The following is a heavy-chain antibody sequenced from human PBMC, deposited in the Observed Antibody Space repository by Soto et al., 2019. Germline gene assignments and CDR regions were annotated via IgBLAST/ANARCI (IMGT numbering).Heavy chain of an antibody. J-gene: IGHJ4*02. CDR3: ARPMGGYFDY. D-gene: IGHD3-16*01. V-gene: IGHV4-59*01. CDR2: IYFSGRT. Sequence: SETLSLTCTVSVGSISSYYWSWIRQPPGKGLEWIGYIYFSGRTSYNPSLKSRVSISVDTSKNQFSLKLTSMTAADTAVYYCARPMGGYFDYWGPGTLVTVSS. CDR1: VGSISSYY.